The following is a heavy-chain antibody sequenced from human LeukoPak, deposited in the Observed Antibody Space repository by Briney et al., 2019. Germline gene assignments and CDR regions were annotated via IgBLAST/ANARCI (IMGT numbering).Heavy chain of an antibody. D-gene: IGHD2-2*02. Sequence: SVKVSCKASGGTFSSYAISWVRQAPGQGLEWMGGIIPIFGTANYAQKFQGRVTITTDESTSTAYMELSSLRSEDTAVYYCAGNGDRYCSSTSCYTVWGQGTLVTVSS. V-gene: IGHV1-69*05. CDR1: GGTFSSYA. J-gene: IGHJ4*02. CDR3: AGNGDRYCSSTSCYTV. CDR2: IIPIFGTA.